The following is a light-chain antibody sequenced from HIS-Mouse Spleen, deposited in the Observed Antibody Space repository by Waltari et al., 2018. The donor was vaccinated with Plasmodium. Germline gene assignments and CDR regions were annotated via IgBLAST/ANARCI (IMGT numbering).Light chain of an antibody. Sequence: DVVMTQSPLSLPVTLGQPASISCRSSQSLVHSDGTTYLNWFQERPGQSARRLIYEVCNRDAGVPDRFSDSDAGTDFRLKISRVEAEDVGVYYCMQGTHWPLTFGGGTKVEIK. CDR3: MQGTHWPLT. CDR2: EVC. V-gene: IGKV2-30*02. J-gene: IGKJ4*01. CDR1: QSLVHSDGTTY.